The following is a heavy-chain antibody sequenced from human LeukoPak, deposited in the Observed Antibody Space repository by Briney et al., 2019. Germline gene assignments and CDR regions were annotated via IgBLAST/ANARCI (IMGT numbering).Heavy chain of an antibody. V-gene: IGHV1-18*01. D-gene: IGHD3-10*01. Sequence: ASVKVSCKASGYTFTSYGISWVRQAPGQGLEWMGWISAYNGNTNYAQKLQGRVTMTTDTSTSTAYMELRSLRSDDTAVYYCARDLIYGPGSHIHWFRLEGGEVADYWGQGTLVTVSS. CDR1: GYTFTSYG. CDR3: ARDLIYGPGSHIHWFRLEGGEVADY. CDR2: ISAYNGNT. J-gene: IGHJ4*02.